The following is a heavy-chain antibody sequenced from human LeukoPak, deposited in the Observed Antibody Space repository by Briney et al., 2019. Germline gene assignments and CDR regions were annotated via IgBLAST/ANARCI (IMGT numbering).Heavy chain of an antibody. J-gene: IGHJ6*03. D-gene: IGHD3/OR15-3a*01. Sequence: GGSLRLSCAASGFTFSSYAMSWVRQAPGKGLEWVSAISGSGGSTYYADSVKGRFTISRDNSKNTLHLQMNSLRAEDTAVYYCAKEDWLLSSNYYYYCMDVWGKGTTVTVSS. CDR1: GFTFSSYA. CDR2: ISGSGGST. V-gene: IGHV3-23*01. CDR3: AKEDWLLSSNYYYYCMDV.